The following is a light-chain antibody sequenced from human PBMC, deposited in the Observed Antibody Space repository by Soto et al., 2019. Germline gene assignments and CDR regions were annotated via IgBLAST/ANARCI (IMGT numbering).Light chain of an antibody. CDR1: QSISNH. V-gene: IGKV1-39*01. J-gene: IGKJ5*01. CDR2: AAS. CDR3: QQYYSYPRT. Sequence: DIQMTQSPSTLSASVEDRVIITCRASQSISNHLNWYQQKPGKAPKLLIYAASTLQSGVPSRFSGSGSGTDFTLTISCLQSEDFATYYCQQYYSYPRTFGQGTRLEI.